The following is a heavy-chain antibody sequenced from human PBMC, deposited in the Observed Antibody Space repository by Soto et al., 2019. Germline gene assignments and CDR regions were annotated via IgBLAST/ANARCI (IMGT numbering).Heavy chain of an antibody. J-gene: IGHJ5*02. CDR2: INSDTGYT. V-gene: IGHV1-3*04. CDR3: VRGKEAGVWFDP. Sequence: QVQLVQSGAEVTKPGASVQVSCKASGFTFSHHSIHWVRQAPGQRLEWMGWINSDTGYTKYSQKFQPRLTITWDSSAKTAYMELSSLQSEDTAVYYCVRGKEAGVWFDPWGQGTLVTVSS. D-gene: IGHD3-10*01. CDR1: GFTFSHHS.